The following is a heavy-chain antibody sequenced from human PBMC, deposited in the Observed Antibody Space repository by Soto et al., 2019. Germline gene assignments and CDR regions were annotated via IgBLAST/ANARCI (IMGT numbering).Heavy chain of an antibody. D-gene: IGHD3-10*01. CDR1: GGTLSSFINYP. CDR2: IVPNVGTV. CDR3: ARRDTRGFLRSCDN. V-gene: IGHV1-69*06. J-gene: IGHJ4*02. Sequence: QMQLVQSGAEVKKPGSSVKVSCKASGGTLSSFINYPINWVRQAPGQGLEWMGGIVPNVGTVNYAQKFQGRVTITADKSTGTAYMEVCSLRSEDTALYYCARRDTRGFLRSCDNWGQGPLVTVAS.